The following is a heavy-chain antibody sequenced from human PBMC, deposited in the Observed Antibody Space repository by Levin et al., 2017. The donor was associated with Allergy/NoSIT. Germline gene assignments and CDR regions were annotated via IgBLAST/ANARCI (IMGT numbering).Heavy chain of an antibody. D-gene: IGHD3-16*01. V-gene: IGHV3-48*01. Sequence: PGGSLRLSCAASGFTFNRYSMNWVRQAPGQGLEWVSYISTSSSTIYYADSVKGRFTISRDNAKNSVYLQMNSLKAEDTAVYYCARVITDGPYYYYMDVWGKGTTVTVSS. CDR2: ISTSSSTI. CDR1: GFTFNRYS. J-gene: IGHJ6*03. CDR3: ARVITDGPYYYYMDV.